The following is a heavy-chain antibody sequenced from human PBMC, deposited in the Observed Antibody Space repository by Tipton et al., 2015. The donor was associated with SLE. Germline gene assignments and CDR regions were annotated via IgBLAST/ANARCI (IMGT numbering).Heavy chain of an antibody. CDR3: ARYPESNYHWFGP. CDR2: IYTSGST. D-gene: IGHD4-11*01. V-gene: IGHV4-61*02. J-gene: IGHJ5*02. CDR1: GGSISSGSYY. Sequence: TLSLTCTVSGGSISSGSYYWSWIRQPAGKGLEWIGRIYTSGSTNYNPSLKSRVTISVDTSKNQISLKLSSVTAADTAVYYCARYPESNYHWFGPWGQGALVTVSS.